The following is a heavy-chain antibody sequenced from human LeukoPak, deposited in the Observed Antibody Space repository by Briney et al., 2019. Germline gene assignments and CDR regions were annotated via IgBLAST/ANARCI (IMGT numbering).Heavy chain of an antibody. CDR3: AKAFCSEKQCTLDS. D-gene: IGHD3-3*01. V-gene: IGHV3-72*01. CDR2: IREKVNSYTT. Sequence: GGSLRLSCAASGFTFSAHYMDWVRHAPGKGLESVGRIREKVNSYTTAYAASVKGRFTISRDDSTNSVFLQMNSLKTKDTAVYYCAKAFCSEKQCTLDSWGQGTLVSVSS. CDR1: GFTFSAHY. J-gene: IGHJ4*02.